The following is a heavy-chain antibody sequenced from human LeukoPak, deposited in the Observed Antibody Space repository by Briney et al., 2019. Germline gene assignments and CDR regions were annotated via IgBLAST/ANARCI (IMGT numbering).Heavy chain of an antibody. J-gene: IGHJ6*02. Sequence: PSETLSLTCTVSGGSISSSSYYWGWIRQPPGKGLEWIGRIYYSGSTYYNPSLKSRVTISVDTSKNQFSLKLSSVTAADTAVYYCARGRYSGTTRHYGMDVWGQGTTVTVSS. CDR1: GGSISSSSYY. V-gene: IGHV4-39*07. D-gene: IGHD1-26*01. CDR2: IYYSGST. CDR3: ARGRYSGTTRHYGMDV.